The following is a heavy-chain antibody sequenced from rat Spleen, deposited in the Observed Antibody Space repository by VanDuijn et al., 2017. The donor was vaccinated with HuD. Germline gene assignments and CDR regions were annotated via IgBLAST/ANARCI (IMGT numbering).Heavy chain of an antibody. V-gene: IGHV5-29*01. D-gene: IGHD4-3*01. CDR2: ISYDGITT. J-gene: IGHJ3*01. Sequence: EVQLVESGGGLVQPERSLKLSCAASGFTFNNYGMAWVRQAPTKGLEWVAAISYDGITTYYRDSVRGRFTISSDNSKSTLYLQVDSLRSEDTATYYCARQDTSGYSNWFAYWGQGTLVTVSS. CDR3: ARQDTSGYSNWFAY. CDR1: GFTFNNYG.